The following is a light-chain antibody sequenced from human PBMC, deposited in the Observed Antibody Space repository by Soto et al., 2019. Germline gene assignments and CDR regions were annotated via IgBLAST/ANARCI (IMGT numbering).Light chain of an antibody. CDR3: QQYGSSLEGT. CDR1: QSVSSN. J-gene: IGKJ1*01. CDR2: GAS. Sequence: EIVMTQSPATLSVSPGERVTLSCRASQSVSSNLAWYQQKPGQAPRLLIYGASSRATGIPDRFSGSGSGTDFTLTISRLEPEDFAVYYCQQYGSSLEGTFGQGTKVDI. V-gene: IGKV3-20*01.